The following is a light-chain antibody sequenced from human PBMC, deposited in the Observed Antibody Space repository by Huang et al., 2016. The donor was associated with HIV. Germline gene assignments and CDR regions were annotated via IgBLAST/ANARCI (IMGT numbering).Light chain of an antibody. CDR3: QQYYTTPRDT. V-gene: IGKV1-NL1*01. CDR1: QDIRSS. J-gene: IGKJ5*01. Sequence: DIQMTQSPSSLSASVGDRVTITCRVSQDIRSSLAWYQQKPGKAPKLLLFAASRLESGGPSSFSGSGSWTYYTLTISSLQPEDVATYYCQQYYTTPRDTFGQGTRLAIK. CDR2: AAS.